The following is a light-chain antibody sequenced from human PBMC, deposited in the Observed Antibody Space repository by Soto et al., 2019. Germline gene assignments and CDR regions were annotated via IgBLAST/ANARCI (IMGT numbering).Light chain of an antibody. J-gene: IGKJ2*03. Sequence: DIQMTQSPSTLSASVGDRVTITCRASQSISSWLAWYQQKPGKAPKLLIYDASSLESGVPSRFSGSGSGTEFTITISSLQPEDFAAYYCQQYNSYPLGFGQGTKLEIK. V-gene: IGKV1-5*01. CDR2: DAS. CDR1: QSISSW. CDR3: QQYNSYPLG.